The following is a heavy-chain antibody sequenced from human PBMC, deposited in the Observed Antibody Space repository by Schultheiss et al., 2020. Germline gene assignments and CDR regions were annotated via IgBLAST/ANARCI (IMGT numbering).Heavy chain of an antibody. D-gene: IGHD4-17*01. CDR2: IIPIFGTA. Sequence: SVKVSCKASGGTFSSYATSWVRQAPGQGLEWMGGIIPIFGTANYAQKFQGRVTITADKSTSTAYMELSSLRSEDTAVYYCARLQDYGDYGSPPYGMDVWGQGTTVNVSS. CDR3: ARLQDYGDYGSPPYGMDV. V-gene: IGHV1-69*06. J-gene: IGHJ6*02. CDR1: GGTFSSYA.